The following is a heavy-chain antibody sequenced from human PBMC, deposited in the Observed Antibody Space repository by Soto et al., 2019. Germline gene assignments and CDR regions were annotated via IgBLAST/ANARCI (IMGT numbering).Heavy chain of an antibody. CDR1: GFTVSSNF. Sequence: PGGSLRLSCAASGFTVSSNFMSWVRQAPGKGLEWVSVLYSGGGGTTYYADSVKGRFTISRDNSKNTLYLQMNSLRAEDTAVYLCARERDLHYFEYWGKGALVTVPS. CDR2: LYSGGGGTT. J-gene: IGHJ4*02. D-gene: IGHD3-3*01. V-gene: IGHV3-66*01. CDR3: ARERDLHYFEY.